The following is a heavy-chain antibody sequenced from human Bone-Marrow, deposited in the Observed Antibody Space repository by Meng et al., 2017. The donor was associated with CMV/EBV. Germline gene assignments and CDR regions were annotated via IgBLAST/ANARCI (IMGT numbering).Heavy chain of an antibody. J-gene: IGHJ4*02. Sequence: SETLSLTCTVSGGSISNYYWNWIRQPPGKGLEWIGYIYYSGYTKFNPSLKSRVTISVDTSKNQFSLKLSSVTAADTAVYYCAGYIVGATRYWGQGTLVTVSS. CDR3: AGYIVGATRY. CDR2: IYYSGYT. D-gene: IGHD1-26*01. CDR1: GGSISNYY. V-gene: IGHV4-59*12.